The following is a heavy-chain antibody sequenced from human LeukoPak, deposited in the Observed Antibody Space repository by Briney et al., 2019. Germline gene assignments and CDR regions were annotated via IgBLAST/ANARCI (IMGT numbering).Heavy chain of an antibody. D-gene: IGHD2-2*01. CDR2: IYYSGST. J-gene: IGHJ3*02. CDR3: ARRRVAAAMYPHDAFDI. Sequence: SETLSLTCTVSGGSISSSSYYWSWIRQPPGKGLEWIGYIYYSGSTNYNPSLKSRVTISVDTSKNQFSPKLSSVTAAGTAVYYCARRRVAAAMYPHDAFDIWGQGTMVTVSS. CDR1: GGSISSSSYY. V-gene: IGHV4-61*01.